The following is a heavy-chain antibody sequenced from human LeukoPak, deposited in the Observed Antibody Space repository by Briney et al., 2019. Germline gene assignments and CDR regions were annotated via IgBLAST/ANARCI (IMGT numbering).Heavy chain of an antibody. Sequence: GGSLRLSCAASGFTFSSYEMNWVRQAPGKGLEWVSYISSSGSTIYYADSVKGRFTISRDNAKNSLYLQMNSLRAEDTAVYYCARVPTNYYYYYMDVWGKGTTVTISS. V-gene: IGHV3-48*03. CDR3: ARVPTNYYYYYMDV. CDR1: GFTFSSYE. CDR2: ISSSGSTI. J-gene: IGHJ6*03.